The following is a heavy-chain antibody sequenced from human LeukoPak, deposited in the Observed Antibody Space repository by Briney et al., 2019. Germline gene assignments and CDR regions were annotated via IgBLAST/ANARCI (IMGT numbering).Heavy chain of an antibody. D-gene: IGHD6-19*01. J-gene: IGHJ4*02. CDR1: GGFISSYY. Sequence: SETLSLTCTVSGGFISSYYWSWIRQPPGKGLEWIGYIYYSRTTEYNPSLKSRVTISADTSKNQFSLKLNSVTAADTAVYYCARAAEYSSGWYLFDYWGQGILVTVSA. V-gene: IGHV4-59*01. CDR3: ARAAEYSSGWYLFDY. CDR2: IYYSRTT.